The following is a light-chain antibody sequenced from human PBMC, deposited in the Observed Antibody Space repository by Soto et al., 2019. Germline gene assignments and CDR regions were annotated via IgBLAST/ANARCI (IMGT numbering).Light chain of an antibody. Sequence: DIQMTQSPSSLSASIGDRVTITCRAGQSIGTYLNWYQHKPGKAPKLLIYASSTLQSGVPSRFSGRGSGTEFTLTISALQREDFATYFCQQSYSPPPTFGPGTKVDIK. CDR1: QSIGTY. V-gene: IGKV1-39*01. CDR2: ASS. CDR3: QQSYSPPPT. J-gene: IGKJ3*01.